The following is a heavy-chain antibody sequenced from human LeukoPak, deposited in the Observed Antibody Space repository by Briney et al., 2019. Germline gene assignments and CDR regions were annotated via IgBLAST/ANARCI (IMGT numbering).Heavy chain of an antibody. CDR1: GGTFSSYA. D-gene: IGHD5-24*01. V-gene: IGHV1-69*04. Sequence: VASVKVSCKASGGTFSSYAISWVRQAPGQGLEWMGRIIPILGIANYAQKFQGRVTITADKSTSTAYMELSSLRSDDTAIYYCARSDLGTITAGPFNYWGQGTLVAVSS. J-gene: IGHJ4*02. CDR2: IIPILGIA. CDR3: ARSDLGTITAGPFNY.